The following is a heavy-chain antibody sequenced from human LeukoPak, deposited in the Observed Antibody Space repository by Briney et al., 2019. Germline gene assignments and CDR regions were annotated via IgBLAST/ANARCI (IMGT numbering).Heavy chain of an antibody. V-gene: IGHV3-7*01. CDR2: IERDGSEK. CDR3: VGGIGWLPDY. Sequence: PGGSLRLSCAASGLTFSAYWGNWVRQAPGKGLEWVANIERDGSEKNYVDSVKGRFTISRDNGANSLYLQMNNLRVEDTGVYYCVGGIGWLPDYWGQGTLVTVSS. CDR1: GLTFSAYW. J-gene: IGHJ4*02. D-gene: IGHD6-19*01.